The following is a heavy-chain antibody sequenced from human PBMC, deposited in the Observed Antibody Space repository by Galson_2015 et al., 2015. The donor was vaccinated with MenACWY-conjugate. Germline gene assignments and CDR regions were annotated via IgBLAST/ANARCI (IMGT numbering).Heavy chain of an antibody. D-gene: IGHD1-26*01. Sequence: LTCTVSGDSISSLHYYWGWIRRTPGKGLEWIGSIYFRGSTYYNPSLKSRVTMSVDTSKNQFSLKLSSVTAADTAVYYCARDQWGYWFDPWGQGTRVTVSS. J-gene: IGHJ5*02. V-gene: IGHV4-39*07. CDR1: GDSISSLHYY. CDR2: IYFRGST. CDR3: ARDQWGYWFDP.